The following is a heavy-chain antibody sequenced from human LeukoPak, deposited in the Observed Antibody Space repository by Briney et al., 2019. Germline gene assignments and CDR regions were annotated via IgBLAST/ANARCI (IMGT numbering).Heavy chain of an antibody. CDR3: ARGRWSYFDY. D-gene: IGHD2-15*01. CDR1: GGSFSGYY. V-gene: IGHV4-34*01. Sequence: SETLSLTCAVYGGSFSGYYWSWIRQPPGKGLEWIGEINHSGSTNYNPSLKSRVTISVDTFKNQFSLKLSSVTAADTAVYYCARGRWSYFDYWGQGTLVTVSS. CDR2: INHSGST. J-gene: IGHJ4*02.